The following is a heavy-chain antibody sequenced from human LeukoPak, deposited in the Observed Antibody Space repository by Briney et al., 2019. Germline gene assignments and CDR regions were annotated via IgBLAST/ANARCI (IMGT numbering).Heavy chain of an antibody. D-gene: IGHD3-9*01. CDR2: ISSGSDYI. J-gene: IGHJ4*02. Sequence: PGRSLRLSCAASGFTFDDYAMHWVRQAPGKGLEWVSSISSGSDYIYYADSVKGRFTISRDNPKNSLYLQVNSLRAEDTAVYYCARDAGYDILTGYFDCWGQGTLVTVSS. CDR3: ARDAGYDILTGYFDC. CDR1: GFTFDDYA. V-gene: IGHV3-21*01.